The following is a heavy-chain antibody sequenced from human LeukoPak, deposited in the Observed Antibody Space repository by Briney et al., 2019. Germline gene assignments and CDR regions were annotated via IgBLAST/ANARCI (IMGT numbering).Heavy chain of an antibody. CDR2: INPNSGGT. J-gene: IGHJ4*02. V-gene: IGHV1-2*02. CDR1: GYTFTGYY. Sequence: ASVKVPCKASGYTFTGYYIHWVRQAPGQGLEWMGWINPNSGGTNYAQKFQGRVTMTRDTSISTAYMELSRLRSDDTAVYYCARVDYGDYFGYWGQGTLVTVSS. D-gene: IGHD4-17*01. CDR3: ARVDYGDYFGY.